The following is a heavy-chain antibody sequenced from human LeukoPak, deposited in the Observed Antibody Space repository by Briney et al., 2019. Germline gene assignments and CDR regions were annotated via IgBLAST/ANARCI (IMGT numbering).Heavy chain of an antibody. CDR3: ARADTYYYDSSGFVAFDI. CDR1: GGSFSGYY. J-gene: IGHJ3*02. Sequence: PSETLSLTCAVYGGSFSGYYWSWIRQPPGKGLEWIGEINHSGSTNYNPSLKSRVTISVDTSKNQFSLKLSSVTAADTAVYYCARADTYYYDSSGFVAFDIWGQGTMVTVSS. D-gene: IGHD3-22*01. CDR2: INHSGST. V-gene: IGHV4-34*01.